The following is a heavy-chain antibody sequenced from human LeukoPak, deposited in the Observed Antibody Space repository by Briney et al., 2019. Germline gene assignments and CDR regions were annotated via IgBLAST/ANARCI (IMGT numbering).Heavy chain of an antibody. CDR2: ISNSGSTI. CDR3: AKGYYYDNSGESYFDY. Sequence: GGSLRLSCAASGFTFSSYEMNWVRQAPGKGLEWVSYISNSGSTIYYADSVKGRFTISRDNAKNSLYLHMNSLRAEDTAVYYCAKGYYYDNSGESYFDYWGQGTLVTVSS. J-gene: IGHJ4*02. V-gene: IGHV3-48*03. CDR1: GFTFSSYE. D-gene: IGHD3-22*01.